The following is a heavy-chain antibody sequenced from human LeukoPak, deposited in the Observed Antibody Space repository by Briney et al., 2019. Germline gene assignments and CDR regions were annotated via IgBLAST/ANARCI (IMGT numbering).Heavy chain of an antibody. CDR2: INPNRGGT. D-gene: IGHD6-6*01. CDR3: ARAIAARREDY. Sequence: GAPVKVSCKASGYTFTGYHMHWVRQAPGQGLEWMGWINPNRGGTNYAQKFQGRVTMTRDTSISTAYMELGRLRSDDTAVYYCARAIAARREDYWGQGTLVTVSS. CDR1: GYTFTGYH. J-gene: IGHJ4*02. V-gene: IGHV1-2*02.